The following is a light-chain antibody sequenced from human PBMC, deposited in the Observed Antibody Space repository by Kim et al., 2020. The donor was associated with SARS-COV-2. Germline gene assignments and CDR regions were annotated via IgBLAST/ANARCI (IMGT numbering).Light chain of an antibody. CDR2: GTS. V-gene: IGKV3-15*01. CDR3: QQYNNWPLT. Sequence: ESPGERATLPCRASQGVSTNLAWYQQKPGQAPRLLIYGTSTRATDIPARFSGSGSGTEFTLTISSLQSEDFAVYYCQQYNNWPLTFGGGTKVDIK. J-gene: IGKJ4*01. CDR1: QGVSTN.